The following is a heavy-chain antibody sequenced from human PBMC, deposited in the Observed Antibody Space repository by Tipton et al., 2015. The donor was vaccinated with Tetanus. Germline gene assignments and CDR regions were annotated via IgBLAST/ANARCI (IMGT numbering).Heavy chain of an antibody. CDR3: AGYRVGWGGRGY. Sequence: GLVKPSETLSLICTVSGGSMGGDHWSWIRQPPGKGLEWLGHTYDSGRINYNPSLKSRVPISVDASRNQFSLTLNSVTAADTAVYCWAGYRVGWGGRGYWGQGTLVTVSS. D-gene: IGHD5-24*01. CDR1: GGSMGGDH. V-gene: IGHV4-59*01. CDR2: TYDSGRI. J-gene: IGHJ4*02.